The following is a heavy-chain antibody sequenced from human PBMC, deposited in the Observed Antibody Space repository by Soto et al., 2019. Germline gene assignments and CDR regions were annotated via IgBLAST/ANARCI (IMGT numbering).Heavy chain of an antibody. D-gene: IGHD2-8*02. CDR2: IRSGGGST. J-gene: IGHJ4*02. CDR1: GFTFSSYG. V-gene: IGHV3-23*01. CDR3: AKVTGLVDPFDY. Sequence: EVQLLESGGGLVQPGGSLRLSCAASGFTFSSYGMSWVRQAPGKGLEWVSAIRSGGGSTYSADSVKGRVTICRDNSKNALYLQMNSLRAEDTAIYYCAKVTGLVDPFDYWGQGTLVTVSS.